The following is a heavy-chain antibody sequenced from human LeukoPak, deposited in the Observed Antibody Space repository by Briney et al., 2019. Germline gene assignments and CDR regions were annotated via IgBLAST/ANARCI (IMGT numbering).Heavy chain of an antibody. CDR3: ARSWGRDFDY. CDR1: GFTFDGYG. J-gene: IGHJ4*02. V-gene: IGHV3-21*01. D-gene: IGHD3-16*01. Sequence: GGSLRLSCAASGFTFDGYGMSWVRQAPGKGLEWVLSISSSSSYIYYADSVKGRFTISRDNAKNPLYLQMNSLRAEDTAVYYCARSWGRDFDYWGQGTLVTVSS. CDR2: ISSSSSYI.